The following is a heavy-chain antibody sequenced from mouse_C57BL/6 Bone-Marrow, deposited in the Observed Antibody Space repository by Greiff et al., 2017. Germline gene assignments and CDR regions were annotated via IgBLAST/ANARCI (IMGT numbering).Heavy chain of an antibody. CDR3: ARGGFIPLQAY. CDR1: GYTFTSYW. D-gene: IGHD1-1*01. V-gene: IGHV1-64*01. CDR2: IHPNSGST. J-gene: IGHJ3*01. Sequence: QVQLQQPGAELVKPGASVKLSCKASGYTFTSYWMHWVKQRPGQGLEWIGMIHPNSGSTNYNEKFKSKATLTVDESSSTAYMQLSSLTSEDSAVYYCARGGFIPLQAYWGQGTLVTVSA.